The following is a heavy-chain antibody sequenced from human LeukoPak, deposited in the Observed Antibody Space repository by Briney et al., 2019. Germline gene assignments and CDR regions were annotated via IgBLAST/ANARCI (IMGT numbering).Heavy chain of an antibody. Sequence: PSETLSLTCTVSGYSISSGYYWGWIRQPPGKGLEWIGSIYHSGSTYYNPSLKSRVTISVDTSKNQFSLKLSSVTAADTAVYYCARYVVQNPDAFDIWGQGTMVTVSS. D-gene: IGHD1-1*01. V-gene: IGHV4-38-2*02. CDR3: ARYVVQNPDAFDI. CDR2: IYHSGST. J-gene: IGHJ3*02. CDR1: GYSISSGYY.